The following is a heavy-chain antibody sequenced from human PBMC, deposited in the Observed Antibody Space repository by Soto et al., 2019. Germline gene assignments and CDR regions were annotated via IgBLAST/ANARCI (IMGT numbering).Heavy chain of an antibody. J-gene: IGHJ3*02. Sequence: GGSLRLSCAASGFTFDDYAMHWVRQAPGKGLEWVSGISWNSGSIGYADSVKGRFTISRDNAKNSLYLQMNSLRAEDTALYYCAKGIIAAAGTHAFDIWGQGTMVTVSS. CDR2: ISWNSGSI. CDR3: AKGIIAAAGTHAFDI. CDR1: GFTFDDYA. D-gene: IGHD6-13*01. V-gene: IGHV3-9*01.